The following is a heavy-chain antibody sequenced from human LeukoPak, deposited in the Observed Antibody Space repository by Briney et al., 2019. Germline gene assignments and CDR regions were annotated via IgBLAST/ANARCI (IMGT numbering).Heavy chain of an antibody. J-gene: IGHJ4*02. V-gene: IGHV3-23*01. Sequence: GGSLRLSCAASGFTFSSYAMSWVRQAPGKGLEWVSAISGSGGSTYYADSVKGRFTISRDNSKNTLYLQMNSLRAEDTAVYYCAKDLRYYGSGTAVEASYYFDYRGQGTLVTVSS. CDR1: GFTFSSYA. D-gene: IGHD3-10*01. CDR3: AKDLRYYGSGTAVEASYYFDY. CDR2: ISGSGGST.